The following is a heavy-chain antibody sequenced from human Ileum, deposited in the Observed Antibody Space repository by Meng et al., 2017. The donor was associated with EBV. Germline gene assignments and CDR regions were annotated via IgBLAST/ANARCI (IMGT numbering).Heavy chain of an antibody. CDR3: ARGNGWRFDY. V-gene: IGHV7-4-1*01. CDR2: ININTGNP. J-gene: IGHJ4*02. D-gene: IGHD6-19*01. CDR1: GYTFTSSS. Sequence: QVQLVQSGSELKKPGDSVKVSCQAAGYTFTSSSMNWVRHAPGQGLEWMGWININTGNPTYAQGFTGRFVFSLDTSVSTAYLQIDSLKADDTAVYYCARGNGWRFDYWGQGPLVTVAS.